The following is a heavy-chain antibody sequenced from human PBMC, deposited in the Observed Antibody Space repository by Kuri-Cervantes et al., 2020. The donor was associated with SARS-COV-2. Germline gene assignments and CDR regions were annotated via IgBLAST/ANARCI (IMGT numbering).Heavy chain of an antibody. D-gene: IGHD6-13*01. Sequence: SETLSLTCTVSGGSISSGDYYWSWIRQPPGKGLEWIGYIYYSGSTYYNPSLKSRVTISVDTSKNQFSLKLSSVTAADTAVYYCARVIAAAGREGYWGQGTLVTVYS. CDR1: GGSISSGDYY. CDR2: IYYSGST. J-gene: IGHJ4*02. CDR3: ARVIAAAGREGY. V-gene: IGHV4-30-4*08.